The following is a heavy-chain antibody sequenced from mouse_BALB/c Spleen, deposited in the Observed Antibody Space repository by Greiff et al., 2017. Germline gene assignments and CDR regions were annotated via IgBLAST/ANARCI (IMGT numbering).Heavy chain of an antibody. D-gene: IGHD1-1*01. V-gene: IGHV1S81*02. CDR3: ARKNYYGSYAMDY. CDR1: GYTFTSYW. J-gene: IGHJ4*01. CDR2: INPSNGRT. Sequence: QVQLQQPGAELVKPGASVKLSCKASGYTFTSYWMHWVKQRPGQGLEWIGEINPSNGRTNYNEKFKSKATLTVDKSSSTAYMQLSSLTSEDSAVYYCARKNYYGSYAMDYWGQGTSVTVSS.